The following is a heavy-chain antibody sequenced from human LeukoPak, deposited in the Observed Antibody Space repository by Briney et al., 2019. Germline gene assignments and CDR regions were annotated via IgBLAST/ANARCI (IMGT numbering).Heavy chain of an antibody. V-gene: IGHV1-2*06. Sequence: GASVKVSCKASGYTFTGYYMHWVRQAPGQGLEWMGRINPNSGDTYYAQKFQGRVTMTRDTSISTAYMELSRLRSDDTAVYYCARDYCSSTSCLFDYWGQGTLVTVSS. CDR3: ARDYCSSTSCLFDY. CDR2: INPNSGDT. CDR1: GYTFTGYY. D-gene: IGHD2-2*01. J-gene: IGHJ4*02.